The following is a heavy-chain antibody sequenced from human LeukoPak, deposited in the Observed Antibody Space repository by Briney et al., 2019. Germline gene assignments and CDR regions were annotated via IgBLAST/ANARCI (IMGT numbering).Heavy chain of an antibody. CDR2: IRYDGSNK. Sequence: GGSLRLSCAASGFTFSSYGMHWVRQAPGKGLEWVAFIRYDGSNKYYADSVKGRFTISRDNSKNTLYLQMDSLRAEDTAVYYCAKDLWFGELRHYFDYWGQGTLVTVSS. CDR3: AKDLWFGELRHYFDY. D-gene: IGHD3-10*01. CDR1: GFTFSSYG. J-gene: IGHJ4*02. V-gene: IGHV3-30*02.